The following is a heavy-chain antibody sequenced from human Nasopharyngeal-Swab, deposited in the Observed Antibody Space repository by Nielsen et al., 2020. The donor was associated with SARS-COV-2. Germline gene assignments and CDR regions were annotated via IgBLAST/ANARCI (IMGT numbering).Heavy chain of an antibody. Sequence: SDTLSLTFTVSGDSIAYSTFYWGWIRQPPGKGLEWIGEIYYNGNTYQNPSLKSRLTISVDKSKNQFSLQLSSVTAADTAVYYCVRSSSWYYFDYWAQGTQVTVSS. CDR3: VRSSSWYYFDY. J-gene: IGHJ4*02. D-gene: IGHD6-13*01. V-gene: IGHV4-39*01. CDR1: GDSIAYSTFY. CDR2: IYYNGNT.